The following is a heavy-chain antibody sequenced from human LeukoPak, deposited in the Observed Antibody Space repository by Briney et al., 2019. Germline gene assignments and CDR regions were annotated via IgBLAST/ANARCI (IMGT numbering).Heavy chain of an antibody. J-gene: IGHJ6*03. CDR1: GGTFSNYA. V-gene: IGHV1-69*05. CDR3: ASVTVTTWAPDGHMDV. CDR2: IIPMFGTT. Sequence: GASVKVSCKASGGTFSNYAISWVRRGPGQGLGRKGRIIPMFGTTNYAQNFQGRVTITTDESTSTAYMEVSSLRIEDTAVYYCASVTVTTWAPDGHMDVWGKGTTVTVSS. D-gene: IGHD4-11*01.